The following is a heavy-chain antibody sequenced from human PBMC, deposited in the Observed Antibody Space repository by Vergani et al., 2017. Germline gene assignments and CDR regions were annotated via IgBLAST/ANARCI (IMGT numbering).Heavy chain of an antibody. CDR1: GFRFSDYG. J-gene: IGHJ4*02. D-gene: IGHD1-1*01. CDR2: ISYDGDTK. V-gene: IGHV3-30*18. Sequence: HVQMVESGGGVVQPGRSLRLSCAVSGFRFSDYGMHWVRQAPGRGLEWVALISYDGDTKYYEDSVKGRFTISRDNSKNTLFLQMHSLRVEDTALYYCVKFPLNITTPDRGDFWGQGSLVTVSS. CDR3: VKFPLNITTPDRGDF.